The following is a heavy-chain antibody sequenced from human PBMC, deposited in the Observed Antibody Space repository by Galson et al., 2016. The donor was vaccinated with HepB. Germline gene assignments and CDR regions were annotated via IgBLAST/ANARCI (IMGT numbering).Heavy chain of an antibody. V-gene: IGHV1-18*01. CDR1: GYTFSNYG. Sequence: SVKVSCKASGYTFSNYGISWVRQAPGQGLEWMGWISVYNGNTNYAQKIRGRVTLTTDTSTSTVYMELRSLRSDDTAIYYCARDWDVQFDHWGQGTLVTVSS. CDR2: ISVYNGNT. CDR3: ARDWDVQFDH. J-gene: IGHJ4*02. D-gene: IGHD1-26*01.